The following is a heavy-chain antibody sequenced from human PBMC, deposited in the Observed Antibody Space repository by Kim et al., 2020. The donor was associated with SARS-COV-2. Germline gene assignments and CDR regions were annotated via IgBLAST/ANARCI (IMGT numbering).Heavy chain of an antibody. V-gene: IGHV4-38-2*02. D-gene: IGHD5-18*01. CDR2: IYHSGST. CDR3: ARDGGQLWLLYYFDY. CDR1: GYSISSGYY. J-gene: IGHJ4*02. Sequence: SETLSLTCTVSGYSISSGYYWGWIRQPPGKGLEWIGSIYHSGSTYYNPSLKSRVTISVDTSKNQFSLKLSSVTAADTAVYYCARDGGQLWLLYYFDYWGQGTLVTVSS.